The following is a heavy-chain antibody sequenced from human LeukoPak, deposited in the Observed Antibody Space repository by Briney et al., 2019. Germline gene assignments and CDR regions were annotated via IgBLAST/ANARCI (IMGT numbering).Heavy chain of an antibody. CDR3: ARVGYPYYCYGMDV. J-gene: IGHJ6*02. CDR1: GFTFSSYS. V-gene: IGHV3-21*01. CDR2: ISNSSSYK. Sequence: GGTLRLSCAASGFTFSSYSMNWVRQPPGKGLEWVASISNSSSYKYYADSVKGRFTISRDNAKTSLYLQMNSLRAEDTAVYYCARVGYPYYCYGMDVWGQGTTVTVSS. D-gene: IGHD6-25*01.